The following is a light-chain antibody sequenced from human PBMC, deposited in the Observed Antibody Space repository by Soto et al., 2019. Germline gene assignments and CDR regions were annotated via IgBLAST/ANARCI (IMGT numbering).Light chain of an antibody. J-gene: IGKJ1*01. V-gene: IGKV1-5*03. CDR3: QQYSDNWT. Sequence: DIQMTQSPSPLSASVGDRVTITCRASQSISSWLAWYQQKPGTAPNLLIYKASTLQGGVPSRFSGSGSGTEFTLTISSLQPDDSAIYYCQQYSDNWTFGQGTKVDIK. CDR2: KAS. CDR1: QSISSW.